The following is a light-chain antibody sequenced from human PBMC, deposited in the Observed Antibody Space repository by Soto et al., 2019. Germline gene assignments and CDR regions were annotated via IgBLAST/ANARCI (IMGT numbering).Light chain of an antibody. CDR2: EVT. V-gene: IGLV2-8*01. J-gene: IGLJ1*01. CDR3: FSFTTTSTHV. Sequence: QSALTQPPSASGSPGQSVTISCTGTTSDIGAYNYVSWYQQRPGKAPKLIIYEVTRRPSGVPDRFSGSKSGNTASLTISGLQVEDEAEYFCFSFTTTSTHVFGIGTQVTLL. CDR1: TSDIGAYNY.